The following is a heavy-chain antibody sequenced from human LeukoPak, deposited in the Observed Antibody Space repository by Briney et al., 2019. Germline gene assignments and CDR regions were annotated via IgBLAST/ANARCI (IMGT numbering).Heavy chain of an antibody. D-gene: IGHD2-2*02. Sequence: GESLKIFCKGSGYSFTSYWINWVRQMPGKGLEWMGRIDPSDSYTNYSPSFQGHVTISADKSISTAYLQWSSLKASDTAMYYCARHGRYCSSTSCYNYLDYWGQGTLVTVSS. CDR1: GYSFTSYW. J-gene: IGHJ4*02. CDR3: ARHGRYCSSTSCYNYLDY. CDR2: IDPSDSYT. V-gene: IGHV5-10-1*01.